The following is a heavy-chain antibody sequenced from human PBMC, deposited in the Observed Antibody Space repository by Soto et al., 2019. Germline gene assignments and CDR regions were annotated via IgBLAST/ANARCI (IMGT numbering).Heavy chain of an antibody. Sequence: EVQLVESGGGLVQPGGSLRLSCAASGFTVSSNYMSWVRQAPGKGLEWVSVIYSGGSTYYADSVKGRFTISRDNSKNTLYVQMNSLRAEDTAVYYCARGVKGLTGHLWDWYFDLWGRGTLVTVSS. V-gene: IGHV3-66*01. J-gene: IGHJ2*01. CDR1: GFTVSSNY. CDR2: IYSGGST. CDR3: ARGVKGLTGHLWDWYFDL. D-gene: IGHD3-10*01.